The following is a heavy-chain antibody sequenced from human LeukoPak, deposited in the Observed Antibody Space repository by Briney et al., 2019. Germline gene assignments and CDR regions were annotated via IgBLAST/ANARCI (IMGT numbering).Heavy chain of an antibody. CDR2: INGIGSST. D-gene: IGHD4-17*01. Sequence: GGSLRLSCAASGFTFSSYAMNWVRQAPGKWLEWVSGINGIGSSTYYADSVRGRFTISRDNSKNTLYLQMNSLRAEDTAVYYCAKDLYGDYVVDYWGQGTLVTVSS. V-gene: IGHV3-23*01. CDR3: AKDLYGDYVVDY. CDR1: GFTFSSYA. J-gene: IGHJ4*02.